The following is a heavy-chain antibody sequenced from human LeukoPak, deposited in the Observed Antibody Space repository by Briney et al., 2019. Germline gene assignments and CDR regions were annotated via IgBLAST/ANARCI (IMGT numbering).Heavy chain of an antibody. Sequence: ASVKVSCKASGYTFTSYGINWVRQAPGQGLEWMGWISGYNGNTNYAQNLQGRVTMTTDTSTSTAYMELRSLRSDDTAVYYCARDGVVRGVIIYWGQGTLVTVSS. D-gene: IGHD3-10*01. CDR1: GYTFTSYG. V-gene: IGHV1-18*01. CDR3: ARDGVVRGVIIY. J-gene: IGHJ4*02. CDR2: ISGYNGNT.